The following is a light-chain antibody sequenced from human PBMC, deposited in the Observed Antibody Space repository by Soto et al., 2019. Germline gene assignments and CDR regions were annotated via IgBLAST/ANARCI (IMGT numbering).Light chain of an antibody. Sequence: DIQMTQSPSTLSASVGDRVTITCRASQSISSWLAWYQQKPGKAPKLLIYDASSLESGVPSRFSGSGSGTEFTLTISSLQPDDFATYYCQQYKISWTFGQGTKVDI. CDR3: QQYKISWT. CDR2: DAS. CDR1: QSISSW. V-gene: IGKV1-5*01. J-gene: IGKJ1*01.